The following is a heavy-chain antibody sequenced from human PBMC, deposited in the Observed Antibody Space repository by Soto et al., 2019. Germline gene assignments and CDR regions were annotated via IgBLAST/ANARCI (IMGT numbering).Heavy chain of an antibody. D-gene: IGHD5-18*01. CDR2: ISGSGGST. J-gene: IGHJ5*02. Sequence: PGGSLRLSCAASGFTFSSYSMSWVRQAPGKGLEWVSGISGSGGSTYYADSVKGRLTISRDNSRNTLFLQMNSLRAADTAVYYCARSTGGYSYGFGWFDPWGQGTLVTVSS. CDR3: ARSTGGYSYGFGWFDP. V-gene: IGHV3-23*01. CDR1: GFTFSSYS.